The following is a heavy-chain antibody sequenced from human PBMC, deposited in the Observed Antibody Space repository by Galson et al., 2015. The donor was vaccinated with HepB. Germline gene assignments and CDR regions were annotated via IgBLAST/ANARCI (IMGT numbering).Heavy chain of an antibody. D-gene: IGHD5-12*01. J-gene: IGHJ3*01. Sequence: SVKVSCKASGCTFSSYTISWVRQAPGQGLEWMGRIIPILGIADYAQKFQGRVTITRDTSTSTVYMELSSLRSEDTAVYYCARDSGYSGSFGHAFDLWGQGTMVTVSS. V-gene: IGHV1-69*04. CDR3: ARDSGYSGSFGHAFDL. CDR2: IIPILGIA. CDR1: GCTFSSYT.